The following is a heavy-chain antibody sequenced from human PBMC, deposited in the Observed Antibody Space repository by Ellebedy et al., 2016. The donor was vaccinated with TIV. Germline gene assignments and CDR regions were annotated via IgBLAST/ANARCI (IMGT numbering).Heavy chain of an antibody. D-gene: IGHD5-24*01. J-gene: IGHJ6*02. V-gene: IGHV3-33*01. CDR1: GFTFSNFG. CDR3: VRDLRDYYYYGMDV. Sequence: PGGSLRLSCAASGFTFSNFGMHWVRQAPGKGLEWVAVIWIDGGKTYYAGSVKGRFTISRDNSKNTLYLQMNSLRAEDTAVYYCVRDLRDYYYYGMDVWGQGTTVTVSS. CDR2: IWIDGGKT.